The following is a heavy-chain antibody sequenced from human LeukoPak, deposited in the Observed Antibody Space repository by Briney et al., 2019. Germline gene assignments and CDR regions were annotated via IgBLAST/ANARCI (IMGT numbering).Heavy chain of an antibody. CDR3: ARDEQQLSFDY. CDR2: IYSGGST. D-gene: IGHD6-13*01. V-gene: IGHV3-66*01. CDR1: GFTVSSNY. J-gene: IGHJ4*02. Sequence: PGGSLRLSCAASGFTVSSNYMSWVRQAPVKGLEWVSVIYSGGSTYYADSVKGRFTISRDNSKSTLYLQMNSLRAEDTAVYYCARDEQQLSFDYWGQGTLVTVSS.